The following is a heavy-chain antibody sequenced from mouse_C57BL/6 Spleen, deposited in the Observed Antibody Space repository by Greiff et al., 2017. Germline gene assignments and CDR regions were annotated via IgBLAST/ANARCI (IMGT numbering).Heavy chain of an antibody. V-gene: IGHV1-81*01. CDR2: IYPRSGNT. D-gene: IGHD2-4*01. CDR1: GYTFTSYG. CDR3: ARRIYYDDDEGYFDV. J-gene: IGHJ1*03. Sequence: QVQLQQSGAELARPGASVKLSCKASGYTFTSYGISWVKQRTGQGLEWIGEIYPRSGNTYYNEKFKGKATLTADKSSSTAYMELRSLTSEDSAVYYCARRIYYDDDEGYFDVWGTGTTVTVSS.